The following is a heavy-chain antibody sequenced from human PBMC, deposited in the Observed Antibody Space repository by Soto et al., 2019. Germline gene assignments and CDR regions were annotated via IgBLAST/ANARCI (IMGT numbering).Heavy chain of an antibody. J-gene: IGHJ5*02. Sequence: LGGSLSLSCAASGFTFSSYAMSWVRQAPGKGLEWVSAISGSGGSTYYADSVKGRFTISRDNSKNTLYLQMNSLRAEDTAVYYCAKVFGHVPASWGQGTLVTVSS. V-gene: IGHV3-23*01. CDR2: ISGSGGST. CDR1: GFTFSSYA. CDR3: AKVFGHVPAS. D-gene: IGHD3-16*01.